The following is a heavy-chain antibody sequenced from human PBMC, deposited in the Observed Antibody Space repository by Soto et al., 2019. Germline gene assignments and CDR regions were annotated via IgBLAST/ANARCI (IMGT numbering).Heavy chain of an antibody. CDR3: TTSSGSYDEVVLRGYYYYYYMDV. D-gene: IGHD3-10*01. Sequence: GGSLRLSCAASGFTFSNAWMSWVRQAPGKGLEWVGHIKSKTDGGTTDYAAPVKGRFTISRDDSKNTLYLQMNSLKTEDTAVYYCTTSSGSYDEVVLRGYYYYYYMDVWGKGTTVTVSS. CDR1: GFTFSNAW. CDR2: IKSKTDGGTT. V-gene: IGHV3-15*01. J-gene: IGHJ6*03.